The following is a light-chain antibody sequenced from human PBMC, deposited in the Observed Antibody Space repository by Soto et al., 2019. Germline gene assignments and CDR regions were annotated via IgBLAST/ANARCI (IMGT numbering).Light chain of an antibody. J-gene: IGLJ1*01. CDR2: EVS. V-gene: IGLV2-14*01. CDR3: SSYTTDNTYV. Sequence: QSVLTQPASVSGSPGQSITISCTGTSSDVGGYKYVSWYQQHPGKAPKLMIYEVSNRPSGVSNRFSGSKSGNTASLTISGLQAEDEADYYCSSYTTDNTYVFGPGTKV. CDR1: SSDVGGYKY.